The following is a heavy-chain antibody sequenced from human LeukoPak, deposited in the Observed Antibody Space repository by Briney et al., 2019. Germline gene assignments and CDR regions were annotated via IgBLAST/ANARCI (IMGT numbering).Heavy chain of an antibody. D-gene: IGHD3-10*01. Sequence: ASVKVSCKASGYTFTGYYMHWVRQAPGQGLEWMGWINPNSGGTNYAQKFQGRVTMTRDTSISTAYMELSRLRSDDTAVYYCARSLRTYGSGSYASSIGYGYWGQGTLVTVSS. CDR3: ARSLRTYGSGSYASSIGYGY. V-gene: IGHV1-2*02. J-gene: IGHJ4*02. CDR2: INPNSGGT. CDR1: GYTFTGYY.